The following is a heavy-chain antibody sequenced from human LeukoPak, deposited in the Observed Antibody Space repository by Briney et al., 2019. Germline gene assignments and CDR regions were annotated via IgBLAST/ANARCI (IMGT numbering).Heavy chain of an antibody. Sequence: GGSLRLSCAASGFTFSDYYMNWVRQAPGKGLEWISYIVPSGTIMKYADSVRGRFTISRDNAKNSLYLQMNSLRAEDTAVHYCARDLAFTMTMWGQGTLVTVSS. CDR2: IVPSGTIM. D-gene: IGHD3-22*01. CDR1: GFTFSDYY. V-gene: IGHV3-11*01. J-gene: IGHJ1*01. CDR3: ARDLAFTMTM.